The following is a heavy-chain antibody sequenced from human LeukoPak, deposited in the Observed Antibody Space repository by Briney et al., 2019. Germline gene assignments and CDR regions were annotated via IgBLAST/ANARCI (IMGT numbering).Heavy chain of an antibody. J-gene: IGHJ6*02. Sequence: GGSLRLSCAASGSTFSSYAMSWVRQAPGKGLEGVSAISGSGGSTYYADSVKGRFTISRDNSKNTLYLQMNSLRAEDTAVYYCAKDLPGSRYYYYGMDVWGQGTTVTVSS. CDR3: AKDLPGSRYYYYGMDV. CDR1: GSTFSSYA. V-gene: IGHV3-23*01. CDR2: ISGSGGST. D-gene: IGHD6-13*01.